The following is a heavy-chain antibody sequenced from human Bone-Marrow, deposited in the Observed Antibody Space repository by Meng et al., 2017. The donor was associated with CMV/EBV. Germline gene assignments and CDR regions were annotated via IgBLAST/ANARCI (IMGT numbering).Heavy chain of an antibody. CDR1: GFTFSSYA. J-gene: IGHJ4*02. Sequence: GESLKISCAASGFTFSSYAMSWVRQAPGKGLEWVSAISGSGGSTYYADSVKGRFTISRDNSKHTLYLQMNSLRAEDTAVYYCAKDSTGNRYYFDYWGQGTRVTVSS. CDR2: ISGSGGST. CDR3: AKDSTGNRYYFDY. D-gene: IGHD4-17*01. V-gene: IGHV3-23*01.